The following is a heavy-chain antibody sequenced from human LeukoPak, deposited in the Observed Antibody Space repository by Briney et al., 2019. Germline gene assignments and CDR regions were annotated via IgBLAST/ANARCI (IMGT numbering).Heavy chain of an antibody. Sequence: GGSLRLSCAASGFTFDDYAMHWVRHAPGKGLEWVSGISWNSGSIGYADSVKGRFTISRDNAKNSLYLQMNSLRAEDTALYYCAKGDYYGSGSHVDYWGQGTLVTVSS. J-gene: IGHJ4*02. V-gene: IGHV3-9*01. CDR1: GFTFDDYA. CDR2: ISWNSGSI. D-gene: IGHD3-10*01. CDR3: AKGDYYGSGSHVDY.